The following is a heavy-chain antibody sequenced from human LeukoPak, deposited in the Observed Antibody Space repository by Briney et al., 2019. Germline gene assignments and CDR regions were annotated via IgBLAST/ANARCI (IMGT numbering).Heavy chain of an antibody. Sequence: GGSLRLSCAASGFTFSNYWMSWIRQAPGKGLEWVSYISSSGSTIYYADSVKGRFTISRDNAKNSLYLQMNSLRAEDTAVYYCARDVAAASFDYWGQGTLVTVSS. CDR2: ISSSGSTI. D-gene: IGHD2-2*01. CDR1: GFTFSNYW. J-gene: IGHJ4*02. CDR3: ARDVAAASFDY. V-gene: IGHV3-11*01.